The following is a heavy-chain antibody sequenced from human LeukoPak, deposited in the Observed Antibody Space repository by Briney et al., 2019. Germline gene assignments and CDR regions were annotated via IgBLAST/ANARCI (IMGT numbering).Heavy chain of an antibody. D-gene: IGHD6-13*01. V-gene: IGHV1-2*02. J-gene: IGHJ5*02. CDR3: ARGVFQQHLVHHWFDP. CDR1: GYTFTGYY. CDR2: INPNGGGT. Sequence: ASVKVSCKASGYTFTGYYMHWVRQAPGQGLEWMGWINPNGGGTNYAQKFQGRVTMTRDTSISTAYMDLSSLRSDDTAVYYCARGVFQQHLVHHWFDPWGQGTLVTVSS.